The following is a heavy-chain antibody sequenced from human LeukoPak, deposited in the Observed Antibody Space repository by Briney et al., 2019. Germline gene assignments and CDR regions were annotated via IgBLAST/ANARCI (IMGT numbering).Heavy chain of an antibody. D-gene: IGHD6-19*01. V-gene: IGHV1-8*03. CDR3: ARAPSWGGLSSGSYYIDY. CDR1: GYTFTNYD. J-gene: IGHJ4*02. CDR2: MNPNSGNT. Sequence: ASVRVSCKASGYTFTNYDINWVRQATGQGLEWMGWMNPNSGNTGYAQKFQGRVTITRNTSITTAYMELSSLRSEDTAVYYCARAPSWGGLSSGSYYIDYWGQGTLVTVSS.